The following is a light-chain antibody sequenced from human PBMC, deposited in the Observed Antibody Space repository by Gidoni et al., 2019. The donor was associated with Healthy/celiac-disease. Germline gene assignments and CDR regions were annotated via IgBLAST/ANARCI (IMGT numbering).Light chain of an antibody. Sequence: DIQMTQSPSSLSASVGDRVTITCQASQDISNYLNWYQQKPGKAPKLLIYDASNLETGVPSRFSGSGSGTDFTFTIRSLQPEDIATYYCQQYDNLLFTFXPXTKVDIK. CDR1: QDISNY. V-gene: IGKV1-33*01. CDR2: DAS. J-gene: IGKJ3*01. CDR3: QQYDNLLFT.